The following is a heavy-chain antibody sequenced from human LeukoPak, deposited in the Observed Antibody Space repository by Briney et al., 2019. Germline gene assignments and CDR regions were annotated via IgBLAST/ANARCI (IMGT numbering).Heavy chain of an antibody. CDR3: ARGGGLDV. D-gene: IGHD3-16*01. Sequence: GGSLRLSCAASGFTFSSYWMNWARQAPGKGLEWVASINHNGNVNYYVDSVKSRFTISRDNAKYSLYLQMSNLRAEDTAVYFCARGGGLDVWGQGATVTVSS. CDR2: INHNGNVN. CDR1: GFTFSSYW. J-gene: IGHJ6*02. V-gene: IGHV3-7*03.